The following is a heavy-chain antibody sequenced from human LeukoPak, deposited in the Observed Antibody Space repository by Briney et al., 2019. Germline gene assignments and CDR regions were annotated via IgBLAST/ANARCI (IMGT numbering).Heavy chain of an antibody. CDR3: ARRGAIHAFDI. V-gene: IGHV1-69*06. J-gene: IGHJ3*02. CDR2: IIPIFGTA. Sequence: SVKVSCKASGGTFSSYAISWVRQAPGQGLEWMGGIIPIFGTANYAQKFQSRVTITADKSTSTAYMELSSLRSEDTAVYYCARRGAIHAFDIWGQGTMVTVSS. CDR1: GGTFSSYA. D-gene: IGHD1-26*01.